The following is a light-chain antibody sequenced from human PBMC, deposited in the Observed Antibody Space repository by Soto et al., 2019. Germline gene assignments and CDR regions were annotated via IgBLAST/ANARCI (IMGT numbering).Light chain of an antibody. Sequence: EIVLTQSPGTLSLSPGERATLSCRASQSVSSSYLAWYQQKPGQAPRLLIYGASSRATGIPDRFSGSGSGTDFTITISRLEPEEFAVYYCQQYGSSPPYTFGQGTKLEIK. CDR2: GAS. V-gene: IGKV3-20*01. CDR3: QQYGSSPPYT. J-gene: IGKJ2*01. CDR1: QSVSSSY.